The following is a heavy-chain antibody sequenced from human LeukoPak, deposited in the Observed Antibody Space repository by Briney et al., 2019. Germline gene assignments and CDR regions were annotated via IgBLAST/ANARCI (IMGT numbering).Heavy chain of an antibody. CDR3: ARELNYDSSGYYFDY. CDR2: INPNSGGT. D-gene: IGHD3-22*01. Sequence: ASVKVSCKASGYTFTGYYMHWVRQAPGQGLEWMGWINPNSGGTNYAQKFQGRVTMTRDTSISTAYMELSRLRSDDTVVYYCARELNYDSSGYYFDYWGQGTLVTVSS. CDR1: GYTFTGYY. V-gene: IGHV1-2*02. J-gene: IGHJ4*02.